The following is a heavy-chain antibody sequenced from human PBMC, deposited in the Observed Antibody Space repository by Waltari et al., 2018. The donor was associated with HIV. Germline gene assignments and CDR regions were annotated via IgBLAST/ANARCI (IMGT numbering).Heavy chain of an antibody. CDR3: ADQTNFHY. J-gene: IGHJ4*02. CDR1: GFNFGDYA. Sequence: EVHLVESGGGLVQPGRSLRLSCAASGFNFGDYAMSWVRQAPGKGLEWLGFIRSKTYGGSTEYAASVKGRFIISRDDSKSIAYLQMNSLRSDDTAVYYCADQTNFHYWGQGTLVTVSS. D-gene: IGHD2-2*01. V-gene: IGHV3-49*04. CDR2: IRSKTYGGST.